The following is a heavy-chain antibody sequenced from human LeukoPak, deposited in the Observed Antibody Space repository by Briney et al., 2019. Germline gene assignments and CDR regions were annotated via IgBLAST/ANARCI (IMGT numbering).Heavy chain of an antibody. CDR3: ARSTMVNTATGWFDP. D-gene: IGHD4/OR15-4a*01. CDR2: IYNSGST. Sequence: SEPLSLTCTVSGGSISSYYWSWIRQPPGKGLEWIGYIYNSGSTNYNPSLRSRVTMSLDTSKNQISLKLSSVTAADTAMYYCARSTMVNTATGWFDPWGQGTLVTVSS. J-gene: IGHJ5*02. CDR1: GGSISSYY. V-gene: IGHV4-59*12.